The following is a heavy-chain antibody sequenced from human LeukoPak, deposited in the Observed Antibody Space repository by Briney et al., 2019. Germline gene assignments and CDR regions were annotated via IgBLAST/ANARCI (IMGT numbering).Heavy chain of an antibody. CDR3: ARRQYYYDSSGYPCDAFDI. Sequence: ASVKVSCKASGYTFTGYYMHWVRQAPGQGLEWMGWINPNSGGTNYAQKFQGRVTITRNTSISTAYMELSSLRSEDTAVYYRARRQYYYDSSGYPCDAFDIWGQGTMVTVSS. J-gene: IGHJ3*02. CDR1: GYTFTGYY. V-gene: IGHV1-2*02. CDR2: INPNSGGT. D-gene: IGHD3-22*01.